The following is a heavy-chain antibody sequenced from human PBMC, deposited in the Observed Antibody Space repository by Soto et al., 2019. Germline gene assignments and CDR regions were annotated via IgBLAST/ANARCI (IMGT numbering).Heavy chain of an antibody. CDR1: GFSLSTSGVG. CDR3: ARGFWSGYYIGSHWFDP. J-gene: IGHJ5*02. D-gene: IGHD3-3*01. Sequence: SGPTLVKPTQTLTLTCTLSGFSLSTSGVGVGWIRQPPGKALEWLALIYWDDDKRYRPSLKSRLTITKDTSKNQVALTMTNMDPVDTATYYCARGFWSGYYIGSHWFDPWGQGTLVTVSS. V-gene: IGHV2-5*02. CDR2: IYWDDDK.